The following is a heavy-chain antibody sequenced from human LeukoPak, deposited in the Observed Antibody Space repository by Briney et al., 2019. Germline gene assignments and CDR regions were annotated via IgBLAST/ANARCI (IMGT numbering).Heavy chain of an antibody. CDR3: ARDDAGIVVVVAGGFDY. J-gene: IGHJ4*02. D-gene: IGHD2-15*01. Sequence: GGSLRLSCAASGLTFSDYYMSWIRQAPGKWREWVSYISISGSTIYYADSVKGRFTISRDNAKNSLYLQMNSLRAEDTAVYYCARDDAGIVVVVAGGFDYWGQGTLVTVSS. CDR1: GLTFSDYY. V-gene: IGHV3-11*01. CDR2: ISISGSTI.